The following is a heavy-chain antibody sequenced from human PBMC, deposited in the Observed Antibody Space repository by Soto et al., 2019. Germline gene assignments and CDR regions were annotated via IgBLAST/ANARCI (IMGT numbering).Heavy chain of an antibody. CDR3: ARNPREPQFYYHYYGMDV. D-gene: IGHD1-1*01. V-gene: IGHV1-3*01. J-gene: IGHJ6*02. Sequence: ASVKVSCKASGYTFTSYAMHWVRQAPGQRLEWMRWINAGNGNTKYSQKFQGRVTITRDTSASTAYMELSSLRSEDTAVYYCARNPREPQFYYHYYGMDVWGQGTKVTVSS. CDR2: INAGNGNT. CDR1: GYTFTSYA.